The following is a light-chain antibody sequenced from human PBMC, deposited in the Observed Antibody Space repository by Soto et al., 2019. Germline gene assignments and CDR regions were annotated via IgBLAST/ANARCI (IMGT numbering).Light chain of an antibody. J-gene: IGKJ1*01. CDR3: QQYNSYSEA. CDR2: EAS. V-gene: IGKV1-5*03. Sequence: DIQMTQSPSTLSASVGARVTITCRASQNINNWLAWYQQKQGKAPNLLIYEASSLESGVPSRFGGSRSGTEFTITISSLQPEDFETYYCQQYNSYSEAFGQGTKVDIK. CDR1: QNINNW.